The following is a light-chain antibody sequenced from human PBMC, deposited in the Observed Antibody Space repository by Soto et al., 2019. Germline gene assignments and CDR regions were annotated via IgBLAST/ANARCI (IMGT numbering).Light chain of an antibody. Sequence: QLVLTQPPSVSGAPGQRVTISCTGSRSNLGAGHDVHWYQQLPGAAPKLLIYGNTNRPSGVPERFSGSKSGTSASLAITGLQTEDEADYYGQSYDRSLGVYVVFGGGTKLTVL. CDR3: QSYDRSLGVYVV. CDR1: RSNLGAGHD. V-gene: IGLV1-40*01. CDR2: GNT. J-gene: IGLJ2*01.